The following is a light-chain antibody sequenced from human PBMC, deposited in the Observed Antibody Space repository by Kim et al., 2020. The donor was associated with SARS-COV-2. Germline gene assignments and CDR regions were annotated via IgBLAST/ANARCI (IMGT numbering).Light chain of an antibody. CDR1: QSVSSNY. J-gene: IGKJ1*01. Sequence: SPGKTATLSCRPSQSVSSNYLAWYQQEPGHAPRLLIYGASNRATGIPDRFSGSGSGTDFTLTISRLEPEDFAVYYCQQYSSSLWTFGQGTKVDIK. V-gene: IGKV3-20*01. CDR2: GAS. CDR3: QQYSSSLWT.